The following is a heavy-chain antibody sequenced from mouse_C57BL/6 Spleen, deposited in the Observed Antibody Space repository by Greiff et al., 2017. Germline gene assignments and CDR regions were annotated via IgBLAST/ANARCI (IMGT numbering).Heavy chain of an antibody. J-gene: IGHJ4*01. D-gene: IGHD3-2*01. Sequence: EVMLVESGGGLVKPGGSLKLSCAASGFTFSDYGMHWVRQAPEKGLEWVAYISSGSSTIYYADTVKGRFTISRDNAKNTLFLQMTSLRSEDTAMYYCARDRRGAMDYWGQGTSVTVSS. V-gene: IGHV5-17*01. CDR2: ISSGSSTI. CDR1: GFTFSDYG. CDR3: ARDRRGAMDY.